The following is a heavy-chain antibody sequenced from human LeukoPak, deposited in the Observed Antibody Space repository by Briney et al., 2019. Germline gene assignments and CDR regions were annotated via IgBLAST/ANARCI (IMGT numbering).Heavy chain of an antibody. CDR1: GFTFSSYW. D-gene: IGHD3-10*01. CDR2: IKQDGSEK. Sequence: GGSLRLSCAASGFTFSSYWLNWVRQAPGKGLEWVVNIKQDGSEKSYVDSGKGRFTISRDNATDTLYLQMNTLRAEDTAVYYCARDGGVVRRVIRRGDYFDYGGEGTLVTVSP. CDR3: ARDGGVVRRVIRRGDYFDY. J-gene: IGHJ4*02. V-gene: IGHV3-7*01.